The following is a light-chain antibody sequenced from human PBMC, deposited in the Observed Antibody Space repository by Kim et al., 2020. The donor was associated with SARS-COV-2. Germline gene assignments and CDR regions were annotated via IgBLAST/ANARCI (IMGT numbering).Light chain of an antibody. CDR2: EVS. CDR1: SSDVGAYNY. J-gene: IGLJ2*01. Sequence: QSALTQPPSASGSPGQSVTISCTGTSSDVGAYNYVSWYQQRPGKAPKLMIYEVSKRPSGVPDRFSGSKSDNTASLTVSGLQSEDEADYYCNSYADSNIVLFGGGTQLTVL. CDR3: NSYADSNIVL. V-gene: IGLV2-8*01.